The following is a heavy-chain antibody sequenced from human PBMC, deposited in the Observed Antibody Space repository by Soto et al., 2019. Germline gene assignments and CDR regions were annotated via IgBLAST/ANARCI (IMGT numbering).Heavy chain of an antibody. Sequence: QVQLVESGGGVVQPGTSLRVSCVGSGFTFRSYAIHWVRQPPGKGLEWVALTSYDGSDKYYDDSVRGRFTISRDNSRNTVDLQMDSLRLEDTALYYCARWGTTGGLDVWGQGTLVSVSS. D-gene: IGHD3-16*01. CDR3: ARWGTTGGLDV. CDR1: GFTFRSYA. V-gene: IGHV3-30*04. CDR2: TSYDGSDK. J-gene: IGHJ1*01.